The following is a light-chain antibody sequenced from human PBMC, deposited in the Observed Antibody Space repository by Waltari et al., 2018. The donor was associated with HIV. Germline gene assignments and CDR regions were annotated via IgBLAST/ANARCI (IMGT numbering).Light chain of an antibody. CDR1: QTVSNN. J-gene: IGKJ1*01. V-gene: IGKV3-15*01. CDR2: GAF. CDR3: QQYNNWPRT. Sequence: EMVMTQSPATLSVSPGERAPLSCRASQTVSNNLAWYQQKPGQAPRLLIHGAFTRATGVPARFSGSGSGTEFTLTISSLQSEDFAVYYCQQYNNWPRTFGQGTKVEI.